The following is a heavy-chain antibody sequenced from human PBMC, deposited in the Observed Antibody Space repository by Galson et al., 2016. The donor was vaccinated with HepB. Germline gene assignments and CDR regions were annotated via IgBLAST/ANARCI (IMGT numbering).Heavy chain of an antibody. J-gene: IGHJ6*04. D-gene: IGHD3-3*01. V-gene: IGHV3-23*01. CDR3: AKLKVSVLRFLDV. Sequence: SLRLSCAASGFTFSSDAMSWVRQAPGKGLEWVSGISGSGGSTYYADSVKGRFTISRDNSKNTLYVQMNSLTAEDTGVYYCAKLKVSVLRFLDVWGKGTTVTVSS. CDR2: ISGSGGST. CDR1: GFTFSSDA.